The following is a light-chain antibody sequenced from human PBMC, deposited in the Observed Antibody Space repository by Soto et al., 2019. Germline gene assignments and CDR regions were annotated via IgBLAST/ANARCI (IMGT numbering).Light chain of an antibody. J-gene: IGKJ1*01. V-gene: IGKV1-5*03. CDR2: KAS. CDR3: QQYNSYSRT. CDR1: QSISSW. Sequence: DIQITQSPSTLSASVGDRVTITCRASQSISSWLAWYQQKPGKAPKLLIYKASSLESGVPSRFSGSGSGTEFTRTISSLQPDDFATYYCQQYNSYSRTFGQGTKVDIK.